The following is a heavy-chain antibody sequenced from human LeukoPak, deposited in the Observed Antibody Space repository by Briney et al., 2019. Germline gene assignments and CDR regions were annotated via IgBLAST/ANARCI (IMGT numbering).Heavy chain of an antibody. D-gene: IGHD3-22*01. Sequence: ASVKVFCKAPGGTFSSYAISWVRQAPGQGLEWMGRIIPIFGTANYAQKFQGRVTITTDESTSTAYMELSSLRSEDTAVYHCARGRLRNDAFDIWGQGTMVTVSS. V-gene: IGHV1-69*05. CDR1: GGTFSSYA. CDR2: IIPIFGTA. CDR3: ARGRLRNDAFDI. J-gene: IGHJ3*02.